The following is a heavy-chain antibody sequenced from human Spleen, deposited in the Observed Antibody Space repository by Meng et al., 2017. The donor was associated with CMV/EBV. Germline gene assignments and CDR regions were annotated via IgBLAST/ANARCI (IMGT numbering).Heavy chain of an antibody. V-gene: IGHV3-7*01. CDR1: GFTFRSYW. D-gene: IGHD3-10*01. Sequence: ASGFTFRSYWRGWVRQPPGKELEWVANIKQDESEKYYVDSVKGRFTISRDNAKNSLYLQMTNLRAEDTALYYCARDSRRGGFGELDYWGQGTLVTVSS. CDR2: IKQDESEK. CDR3: ARDSRRGGFGELDY. J-gene: IGHJ4*02.